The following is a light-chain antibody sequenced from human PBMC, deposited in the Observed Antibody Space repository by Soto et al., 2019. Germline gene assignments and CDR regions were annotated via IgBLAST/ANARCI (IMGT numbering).Light chain of an antibody. V-gene: IGKV3D-15*01. Sequence: EIVMTQSPATLSVSPGERATLSCRASQRVSSNLAWYQQQPSQAPRLLIYGASTRATGIPARFSGRGSVTEFTLTISSLQFDDAVVYYCQHSNNWPMTFVTGTKVDIK. CDR2: GAS. J-gene: IGKJ3*01. CDR1: QRVSSN. CDR3: QHSNNWPMT.